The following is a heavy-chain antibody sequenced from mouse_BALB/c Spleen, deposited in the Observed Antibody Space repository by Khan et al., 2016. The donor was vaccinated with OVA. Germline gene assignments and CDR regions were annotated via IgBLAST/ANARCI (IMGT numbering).Heavy chain of an antibody. CDR3: VRDGAYHRNDGWFAY. J-gene: IGHJ3*01. V-gene: IGHV1-4*01. Sequence: QMQLEESGAELARPGASVKMSCKASGYTFTSYTIHWIKERPGQGLERIGYINPSNGYTNYNQKFKDKATLTTDKSSTTAYLQLSSLTPDDSAVYNCVRDGAYHRNDGWFAYWGQGTLVTVSA. CDR1: GYTFTSYT. D-gene: IGHD2-14*01. CDR2: INPSNGYT.